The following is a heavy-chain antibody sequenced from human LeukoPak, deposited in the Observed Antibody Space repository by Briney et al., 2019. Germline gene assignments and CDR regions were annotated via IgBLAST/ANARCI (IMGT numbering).Heavy chain of an antibody. Sequence: SETLSLTCTVSGGSISSSSYYRGWIRQPPGKGLEWIGEINHSGSTNYNPSLKSRVTISVDTSKNQFSLKLSSVTAADTAVYYCARRKGLGCSSTSCYGDYYYMDVWGKGTTVTISS. D-gene: IGHD2-2*01. CDR1: GGSISSSSYY. V-gene: IGHV4-39*07. CDR3: ARRKGLGCSSTSCYGDYYYMDV. CDR2: INHSGST. J-gene: IGHJ6*03.